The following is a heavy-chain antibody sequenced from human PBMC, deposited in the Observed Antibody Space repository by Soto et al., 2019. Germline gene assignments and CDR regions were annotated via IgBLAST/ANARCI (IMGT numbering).Heavy chain of an antibody. V-gene: IGHV3-23*01. J-gene: IGHJ4*02. Sequence: GGSLRLSCAASGFTFSRYAMSWVRQAPGKGLEWVSVNSGSGGSTSYADSVKGRFTISRDNSKNTLYLQMNNLRAEDTAVYYCAKDYGGDPLDYWGKGTLVTVSS. D-gene: IGHD2-21*01. CDR3: AKDYGGDPLDY. CDR1: GFTFSRYA. CDR2: NSGSGGST.